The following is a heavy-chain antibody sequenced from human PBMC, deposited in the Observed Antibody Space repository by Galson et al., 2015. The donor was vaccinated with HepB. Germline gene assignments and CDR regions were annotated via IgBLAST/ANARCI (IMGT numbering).Heavy chain of an antibody. J-gene: IGHJ4*02. CDR2: IYHTGNT. D-gene: IGHD3-22*01. CDR3: ARGDSSGYYYEEGYFDY. V-gene: IGHV4-38-2*01. CDR1: GYSISSGYY. Sequence: PLSLTCAVSGYSISSGYYWGWIRPPPGKGLEWIGSIYHTGNTYYNSSLKSRVTISLDTSRNLFSLRLSSVTAADTAVYYCARGDSSGYYYEEGYFDYWGQGTLVTVSS.